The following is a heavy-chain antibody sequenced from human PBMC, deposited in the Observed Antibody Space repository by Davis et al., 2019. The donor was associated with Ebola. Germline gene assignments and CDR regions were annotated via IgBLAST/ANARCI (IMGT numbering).Heavy chain of an antibody. CDR2: IYPDDSET. J-gene: IGHJ4*02. CDR1: GNSFTNHW. D-gene: IGHD1-1*01. CDR3: ARQSAYNVRFFDS. V-gene: IGHV5-51*01. Sequence: GESLKISCKDSGNSFTNHWIAWVRLMPGKGLEWLGIIYPDDSETRYSPSFQGQVTISADKSSATAYLQWSSLKASDTAMYYCARQSAYNVRFFDSWGQGTLVTVSS.